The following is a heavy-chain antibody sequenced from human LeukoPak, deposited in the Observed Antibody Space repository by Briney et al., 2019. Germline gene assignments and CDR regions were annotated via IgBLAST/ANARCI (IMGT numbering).Heavy chain of an antibody. J-gene: IGHJ4*02. D-gene: IGHD4-17*01. CDR2: INSGGSST. CDR3: ATGDYVFDY. Sequence: GGSLRLSCVASGFTFSSYWMHWVRQAPGNGLVWVSRINSGGSSTIYADSVKGRFTISRDDAKNTLYLQMKSLRAEDTAVYYCATGDYVFDYWGQGTLVTVSS. V-gene: IGHV3-74*01. CDR1: GFTFSSYW.